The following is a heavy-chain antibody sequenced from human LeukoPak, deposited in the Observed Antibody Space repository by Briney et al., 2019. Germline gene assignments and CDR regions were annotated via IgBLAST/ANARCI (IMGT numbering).Heavy chain of an antibody. CDR1: GFTFSSYE. CDR3: ALLTPAGTSSDY. Sequence: GGSLRLSCAASGFTFSSYEMNWVRQVPGKGLEWVSYISSSGSTIYYADSVEGRFTISRDNAKNSLYLQMNSLRAEDTAVYYCALLTPAGTSSDYWGQGTLVTVSS. V-gene: IGHV3-48*03. J-gene: IGHJ4*02. CDR2: ISSSGSTI. D-gene: IGHD6-19*01.